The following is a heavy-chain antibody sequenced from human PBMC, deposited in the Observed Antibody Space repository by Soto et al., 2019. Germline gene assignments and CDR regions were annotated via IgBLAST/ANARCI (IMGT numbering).Heavy chain of an antibody. CDR2: ISGSGGST. D-gene: IGHD3-16*02. CDR3: AKGYTSVHYYYMDV. J-gene: IGHJ6*03. V-gene: IGHV3-23*01. CDR1: GFTFSSYA. Sequence: GGSLILSCGASGFTFSSYAVSWVRQAPGKGLERVSAISGSGGSTYYADSVKGRFTISRDNSKNTLYLQMNSLRAEDTAVYYCAKGYTSVHYYYMDVWGKGTTVTVSS.